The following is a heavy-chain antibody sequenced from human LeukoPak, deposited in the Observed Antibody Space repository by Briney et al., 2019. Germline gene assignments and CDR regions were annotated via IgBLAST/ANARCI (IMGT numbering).Heavy chain of an antibody. CDR2: INPNSGGP. CDR1: GYTFTGYY. Sequence: ASVKVSCKASGYTFTGYYMHWVRQAPGQGLEWMGWINPNSGGPIYAQKFQGRVTMTWDTSISTTYMEPRGLRSDDTAVYYCARGGNSVFGVVDYWGQGTLVTVSS. V-gene: IGHV1-2*02. J-gene: IGHJ4*02. CDR3: ARGGNSVFGVVDY. D-gene: IGHD3-3*01.